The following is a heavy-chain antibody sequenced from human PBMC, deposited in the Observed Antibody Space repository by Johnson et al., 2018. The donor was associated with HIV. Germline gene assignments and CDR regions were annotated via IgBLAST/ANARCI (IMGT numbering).Heavy chain of an antibody. CDR2: ISSNGGST. Sequence: VQLVESGGGLVQPGGSLRLSCATSGFTFSDYWMSWVRQAQGKGLEYVSAISSNGGSTYYANSVKGRFTISRDNSKNTLYLQMGSLRAEDTAVYYCAKPRSLWLEGAFDIWGQGTMVTVSS. CDR3: AKPRSLWLEGAFDI. D-gene: IGHD3-10*01. V-gene: IGHV3-64*01. CDR1: GFTFSDYW. J-gene: IGHJ3*02.